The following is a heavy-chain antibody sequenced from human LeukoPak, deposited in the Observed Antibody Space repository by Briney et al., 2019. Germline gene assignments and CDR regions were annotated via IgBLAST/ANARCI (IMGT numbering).Heavy chain of an antibody. V-gene: IGHV3-23*01. Sequence: PGGSLRLSCAASGFTFSSYAMSWVRPAPRKGLEWVSAINNNGRSTYYAGSVKGRFTISRDNSKNTLYLQMNSLRAENTALYHCAKEVVAAGPNYFDYWGQGTLVTVSS. CDR1: GFTFSSYA. J-gene: IGHJ4*02. CDR3: AKEVVAAGPNYFDY. D-gene: IGHD2-15*01. CDR2: INNNGRST.